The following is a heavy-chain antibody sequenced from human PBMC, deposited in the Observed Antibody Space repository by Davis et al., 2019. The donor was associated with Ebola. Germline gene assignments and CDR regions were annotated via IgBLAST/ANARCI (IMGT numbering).Heavy chain of an antibody. D-gene: IGHD2-2*01. CDR1: GGSFSADY. CDR2: IDHLGRT. J-gene: IGHJ4*02. Sequence: SETLSLTCGVNGGSFSADYWSWIRQPPGKGLEWIGEIDHLGRTNYSPSLRTRVTVSADMSKNQFSLRLTSVTAADTAVYFCARLYHIDNWGRGTLVTVSS. CDR3: ARLYHIDN. V-gene: IGHV4-34*01.